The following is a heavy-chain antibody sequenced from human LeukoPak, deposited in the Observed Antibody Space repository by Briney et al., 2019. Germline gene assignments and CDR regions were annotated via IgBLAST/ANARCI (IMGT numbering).Heavy chain of an antibody. CDR2: IIPILGIA. Sequence: GASVKVSCKASGGTFSSYAISWVRQAPGQGLEWMGRIIPILGIANYAQKFQGRVTITADKSTSTAYMELSSLRSEDTAVYYCARAGVNYGSGSYYQIDYWGQGTLVTVSS. J-gene: IGHJ4*02. CDR1: GGTFSSYA. CDR3: ARAGVNYGSGSYYQIDY. D-gene: IGHD3-10*01. V-gene: IGHV1-69*04.